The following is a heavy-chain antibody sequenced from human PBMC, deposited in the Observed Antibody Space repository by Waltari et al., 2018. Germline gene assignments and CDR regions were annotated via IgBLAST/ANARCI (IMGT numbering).Heavy chain of an antibody. CDR1: GFTFSSYW. CDR2: IKQDGSEK. Sequence: EVQLVESGGGLVQPGGSLRLSCAASGFTFSSYWMTWVRQAPGKGLEWVANIKQDGSEKSYVDSVKGRFLMSRDNAKNSLSLQMNNLKAEDTAVYYCARPFRSGWYDGSFDVWGQGTMVTVSS. D-gene: IGHD6-19*01. V-gene: IGHV3-7*04. CDR3: ARPFRSGWYDGSFDV. J-gene: IGHJ3*01.